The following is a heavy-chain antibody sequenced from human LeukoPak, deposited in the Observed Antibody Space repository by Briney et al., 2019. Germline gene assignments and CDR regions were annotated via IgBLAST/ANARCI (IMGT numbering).Heavy chain of an antibody. CDR1: GFTFSSYE. V-gene: IGHV3-48*03. Sequence: GGSLRLSWSASGFTFSSYEMNWVRQAPGKGLEWVSYISSSGSTIYYADSVKGRFTISRDNGKNSLYLQMNSLRAEDTAVYYCAREKMVRGVIRALDYWGQGTLVTVSS. J-gene: IGHJ4*02. D-gene: IGHD3-10*01. CDR2: ISSSGSTI. CDR3: AREKMVRGVIRALDY.